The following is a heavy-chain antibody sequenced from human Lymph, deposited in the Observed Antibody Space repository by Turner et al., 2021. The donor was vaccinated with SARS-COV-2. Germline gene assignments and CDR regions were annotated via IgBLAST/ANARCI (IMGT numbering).Heavy chain of an antibody. CDR2: IYYRGST. D-gene: IGHD2-21*02. CDR3: ARETVNNWVDP. J-gene: IGHJ5*02. V-gene: IGHV4-59*01. CDR1: GGSMNSNY. Sequence: QVQLQESGPRLVKPLETLSLTCTVSGGSMNSNYWSLIRQPPGKRLEWIGYIYYRGSTNYNPSLESRFTISVDTSRNQFSLNLTSVTAADTAIYYCARETVNNWVDPWGQGTLVTVSS.